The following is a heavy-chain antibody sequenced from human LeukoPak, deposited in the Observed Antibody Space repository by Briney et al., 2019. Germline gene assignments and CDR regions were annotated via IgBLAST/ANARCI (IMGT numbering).Heavy chain of an antibody. J-gene: IGHJ4*02. Sequence: PSETLSLTCNVTGASISSWYWSWIRQPPGKGLEWIGDIYGSGSTNYNPSLKSHVSMSADTSKNQISLNLKFVTAADTAVYYCARQTMLVGYANGLGFNYWGEGTLVTVSS. CDR1: GASISSWY. CDR2: IYGSGST. CDR3: ARQTMLVGYANGLGFNY. D-gene: IGHD2-2*01. V-gene: IGHV4-59*01.